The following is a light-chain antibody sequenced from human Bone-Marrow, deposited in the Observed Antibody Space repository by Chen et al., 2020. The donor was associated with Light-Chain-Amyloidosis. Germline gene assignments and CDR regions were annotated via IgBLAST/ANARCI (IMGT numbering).Light chain of an antibody. Sequence: SYELTQPPSVSVSPGQTARITCSGDDLPTKYAYWYQQKPGQAPVLVIHRDTERPSGISERFAGSSAGATATLTISGVQGEDEADYHCQSAGNEGTYEVIFGGGTELPVL. CDR2: RDT. CDR3: QSAGNEGTYEVI. CDR1: DLPTKY. V-gene: IGLV3-25*03. J-gene: IGLJ2*01.